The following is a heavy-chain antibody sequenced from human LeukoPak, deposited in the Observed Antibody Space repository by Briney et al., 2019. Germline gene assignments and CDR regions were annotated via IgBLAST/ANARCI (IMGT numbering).Heavy chain of an antibody. CDR2: ISAYNGNT. CDR1: GYTFTSYG. V-gene: IGHV1-18*01. CDR3: AREETNYYDSSGYFYYFDY. J-gene: IGHJ4*02. Sequence: SVKVSCKASGYTFTSYGISLVRQAPGRGLEWMGWISAYNGNTNYAQKLQGRVTMTTDTSTSTAYMELRSLRSDDTAVYYCAREETNYYDSSGYFYYFDYWGQGTLVTVSS. D-gene: IGHD3-22*01.